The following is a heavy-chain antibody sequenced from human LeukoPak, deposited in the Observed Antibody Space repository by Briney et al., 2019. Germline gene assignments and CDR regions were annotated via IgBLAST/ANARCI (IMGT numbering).Heavy chain of an antibody. CDR3: ARVGCSGGSCYDFDY. J-gene: IGHJ4*02. CDR1: GFTFSSYS. CDR2: ISSSSSYI. D-gene: IGHD2-15*01. V-gene: IGHV3-21*01. Sequence: GGSLRLSCAASGFTFSSYSMNWVRQAPGKGLEWFSSISSSSSYIYYADSVKGRFTISRDNAKNSLYLQMNSLRAEDTAVYYCARVGCSGGSCYDFDYWGQGTLVTVSS.